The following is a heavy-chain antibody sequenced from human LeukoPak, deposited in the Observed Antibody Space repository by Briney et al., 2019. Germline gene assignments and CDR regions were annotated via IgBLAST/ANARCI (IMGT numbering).Heavy chain of an antibody. CDR3: AKDARYFDWTDY. V-gene: IGHV3-23*01. CDR1: GFSFSTNV. CDR2: ISNSGDIT. J-gene: IGHJ4*02. Sequence: GGSLRLSCAASGFSFSTNVMYWVRQAPGKGLEWVSAISNSGDITYYADSVKGRFTISRDNSKNTLYLQMNSLRAEDTAVYYCAKDARYFDWTDYWGQGTLVTVSS. D-gene: IGHD3-9*01.